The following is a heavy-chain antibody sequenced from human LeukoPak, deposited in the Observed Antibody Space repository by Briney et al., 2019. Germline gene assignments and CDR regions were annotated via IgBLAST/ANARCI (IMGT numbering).Heavy chain of an antibody. Sequence: GGSLRLSCAASGFTFSSYAMHWVRQAPGKGLEWVAVISYDGSNKYYADSVKGRFTISRDNSKNTLYLQMSSLRADDTAVYYCARGVGATFFDYWGQGTLVTVSS. CDR2: ISYDGSNK. J-gene: IGHJ4*02. V-gene: IGHV3-30*14. CDR3: ARGVGATFFDY. D-gene: IGHD1-26*01. CDR1: GFTFSSYA.